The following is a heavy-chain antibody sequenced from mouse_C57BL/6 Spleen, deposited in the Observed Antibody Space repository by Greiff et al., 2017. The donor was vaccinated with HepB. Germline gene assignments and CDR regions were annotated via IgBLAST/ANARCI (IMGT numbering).Heavy chain of an antibody. CDR1: GYTFTSYW. CDR3: ASRTTVVASLYYFDY. V-gene: IGHV1-61*01. CDR2: IYPSDSET. J-gene: IGHJ2*01. Sequence: VQLQQPGAELVRPGSSVKLSCKASGYTFTSYWMDWVKQRPGQGLEWIGNIYPSDSETHYNQKFKDKATLTVDKSSSTAYMQLSSLTSEDSAVYYCASRTTVVASLYYFDYWGQGTTLTVSS. D-gene: IGHD1-1*01.